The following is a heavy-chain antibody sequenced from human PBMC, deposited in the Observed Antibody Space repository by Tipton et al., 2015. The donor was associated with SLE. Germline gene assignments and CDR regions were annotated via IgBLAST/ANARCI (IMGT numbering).Heavy chain of an antibody. D-gene: IGHD4-17*01. CDR1: GGTFSSYA. CDR2: IIPIFGTA. J-gene: IGHJ4*02. CDR3: ARGRGGGEGYYFDY. Sequence: QSGPEVKKPGSSVKVSCKASGGTFSSYAISWVRQAPGQGLEWMGGIIPIFGTANYAQKFQGRVTITTDESTSTAYMELSSLRSEDTAVYYCARGRGGGEGYYFDYWGQGTLVTVSS. V-gene: IGHV1-69*05.